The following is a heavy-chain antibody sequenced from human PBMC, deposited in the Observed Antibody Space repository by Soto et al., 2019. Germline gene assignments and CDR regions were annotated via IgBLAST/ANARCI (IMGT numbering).Heavy chain of an antibody. V-gene: IGHV3-66*01. CDR2: IYSGGST. Sequence: EVQLVESGGGLVQPGGSLRLYCAASGFTVSTKYMSWVRQAPGKGLEWVSVIYSGGSTFYADSVRGRFTISRDNSKNTVKLQMNSLRAEDTAVYYCARYPWAADYWGQGTLVTVSS. D-gene: IGHD3-16*01. CDR1: GFTVSTKY. CDR3: ARYPWAADY. J-gene: IGHJ4*02.